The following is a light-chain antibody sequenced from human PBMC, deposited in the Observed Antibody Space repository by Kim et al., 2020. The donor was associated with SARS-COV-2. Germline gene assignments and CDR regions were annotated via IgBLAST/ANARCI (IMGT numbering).Light chain of an antibody. CDR1: QRINSR. V-gene: IGKV1-12*01. Sequence: SVGDRVNITWRASQRINSRIARYPQTPATAHKLLIYPASSLQSGVPSRFSGSVSGTDFTLTMSSLQPGYFATYYCHQANSFPYSLAQGTKLEI. CDR3: HQANSFPYS. CDR2: PAS. J-gene: IGKJ2*03.